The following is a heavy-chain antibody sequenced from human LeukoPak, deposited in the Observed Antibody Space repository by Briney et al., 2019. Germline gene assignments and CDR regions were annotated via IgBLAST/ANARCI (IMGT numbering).Heavy chain of an antibody. V-gene: IGHV1-46*01. CDR1: GYTFTSYY. Sequence: ASVKVSCKASGYTFTSYYMHWVRQAPGQGLEWMGIINPSGGSTSYAQKFQGRVTMTRDTSTSTVYMELSSLRSEDTAVYYCARAPSYYDSSGVRIRFDPWGQGILVTVSS. D-gene: IGHD3-22*01. J-gene: IGHJ5*02. CDR2: INPSGGST. CDR3: ARAPSYYDSSGVRIRFDP.